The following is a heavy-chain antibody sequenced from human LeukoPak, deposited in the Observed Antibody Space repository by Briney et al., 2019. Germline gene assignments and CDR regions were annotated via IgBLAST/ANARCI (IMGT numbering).Heavy chain of an antibody. CDR1: GASISSGYY. V-gene: IGHV4-38-2*02. CDR3: ARESGSAGWFDP. D-gene: IGHD1-26*01. CDR2: IYHSGST. J-gene: IGHJ5*02. Sequence: SETLSLTCTVSGASISSGYYWGWIRQPPGKGLEWIGSIYHSGSTYYNPSPKSRVTISVHTSNNQLSLKLSSVTATDTAVYYCARESGSAGWFDPWGQGTLVTVSS.